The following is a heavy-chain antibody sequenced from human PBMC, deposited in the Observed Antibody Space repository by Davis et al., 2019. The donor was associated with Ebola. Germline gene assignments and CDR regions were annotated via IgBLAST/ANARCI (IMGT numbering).Heavy chain of an antibody. CDR3: ARSSGTYLTDYDY. CDR1: GASISSGAYS. V-gene: IGHV4-30-2*01. J-gene: IGHJ4*02. CDR2: IYPSGSA. D-gene: IGHD6-19*01. Sequence: MPSETLSLTCAVSGASISSGAYSWSWIRQPPGKGLEWIGYIYPSGSAYYNPSLKSRVTISVDTSKNHFSLKMSSVTAADTDVYYCARSSGTYLTDYDYWGQGTLVTVSS.